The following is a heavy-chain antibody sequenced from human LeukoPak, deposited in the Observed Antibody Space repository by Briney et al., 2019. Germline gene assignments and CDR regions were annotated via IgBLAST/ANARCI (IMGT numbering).Heavy chain of an antibody. CDR3: ASQNSPRPLLYS. CDR2: INPSGGST. Sequence: ASVKVSCKASGYTFTSYYMHWVRQAPGQGLEWMGIINPSGGSTSYAQKFQGRVTMTRDTSTSTVYMELSSLRPEDTAVYYCASQNSPRPLLYSWGQGTTVTVSS. D-gene: IGHD1-26*01. V-gene: IGHV1-46*01. J-gene: IGHJ6*02. CDR1: GYTFTSYY.